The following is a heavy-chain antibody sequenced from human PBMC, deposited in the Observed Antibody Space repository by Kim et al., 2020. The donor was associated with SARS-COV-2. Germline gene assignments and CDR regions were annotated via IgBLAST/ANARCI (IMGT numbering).Heavy chain of an antibody. CDR2: IKSNTAGRFS. J-gene: IGHJ4*02. V-gene: IGHV3-15*01. D-gene: IGHD2-15*01. CDR1: GFTFSNGW. CDR3: TTADRCILYY. Sequence: GGSLRLSCAATGFTFSNGWMSWVRQAPGRGLEWVGRIKSNTAGRFSAVAAPVKCRISISRADTKNTLHLLMNSLKTADTDEYYCTTADRCILYYWGLGT.